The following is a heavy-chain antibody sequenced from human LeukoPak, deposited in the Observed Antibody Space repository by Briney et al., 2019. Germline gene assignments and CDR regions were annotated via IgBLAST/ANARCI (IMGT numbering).Heavy chain of an antibody. CDR2: IIPSGGST. CDR1: GYTFTNYY. J-gene: IGHJ4*02. Sequence: ASVKVSCKASGYTFTNYYMHWVRQAPGQGLEWMGIIIPSGGSTTYAQKFQGRVTMTRDTSTSTVYMELSSLRSEDTALYYCARGPGRYYFDYWGQGTLVTVSS. CDR3: ARGPGRYYFDY. V-gene: IGHV1-46*01.